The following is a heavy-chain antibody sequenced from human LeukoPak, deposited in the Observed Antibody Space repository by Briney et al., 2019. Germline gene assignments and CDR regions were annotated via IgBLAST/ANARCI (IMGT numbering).Heavy chain of an antibody. V-gene: IGHV4-59*01. Sequence: SETLSPTCTVAGGSITTNYWGWIRQTPGKVLEWIGYIHYTGSTNYNPSLNSRATISVDTSKNQFALKVKSVTAADTAVYYCARGTHSSSPIPLDYWGQGTLVTVSS. J-gene: IGHJ4*02. D-gene: IGHD6-6*01. CDR3: ARGTHSSSPIPLDY. CDR1: GGSITTNY. CDR2: IHYTGST.